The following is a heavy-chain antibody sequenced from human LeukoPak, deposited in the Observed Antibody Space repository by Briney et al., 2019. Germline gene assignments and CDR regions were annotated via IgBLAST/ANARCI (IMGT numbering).Heavy chain of an antibody. Sequence: SETLSLTCTVSGGSISSSSYYWGWIRQPPGKGLEWIGSIYYSGSTYYNPSLKSRVTISVDTSKNQFSLKLSSVTAADTAVYYCASLNDYGDLSYWYFDLWGRGTLVTVSS. D-gene: IGHD4-17*01. CDR3: ASLNDYGDLSYWYFDL. CDR1: GGSISSSSYY. J-gene: IGHJ2*01. CDR2: IYYSGST. V-gene: IGHV4-39*07.